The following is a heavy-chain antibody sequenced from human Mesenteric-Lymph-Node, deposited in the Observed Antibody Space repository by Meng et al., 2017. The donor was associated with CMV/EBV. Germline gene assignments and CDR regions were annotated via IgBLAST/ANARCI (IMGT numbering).Heavy chain of an antibody. J-gene: IGHJ6*02. V-gene: IGHV3-7*01. CDR1: GFTFSGYW. D-gene: IGHD2-2*01. CDR2: INQDETEK. CDR3: AKDFWGCSRTSCFYYYYGMDV. Sequence: GESLKISCAASGFTFSGYWMSWVRQAPGKGLERVANINQDETEKYYVDSVKGRFTISRDNAKNSMDLQMNSLKGEDTAVYYCAKDFWGCSRTSCFYYYYGMDVWGQGTAVTVSS.